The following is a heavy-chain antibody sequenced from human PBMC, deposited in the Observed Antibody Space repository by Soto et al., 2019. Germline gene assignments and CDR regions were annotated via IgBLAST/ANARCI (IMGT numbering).Heavy chain of an antibody. J-gene: IGHJ5*02. Sequence: ASVKVSCKASGYTFTGYYMHWVRQAPGQGLEWMGWINPNSGGTNYAQKFQGRVTMTRDTSISTAYMELSRLRSDDTAVYYCARDEPLSYYYDSSGYGGWFDPWGQGTLVTVS. V-gene: IGHV1-2*02. D-gene: IGHD3-22*01. CDR1: GYTFTGYY. CDR3: ARDEPLSYYYDSSGYGGWFDP. CDR2: INPNSGGT.